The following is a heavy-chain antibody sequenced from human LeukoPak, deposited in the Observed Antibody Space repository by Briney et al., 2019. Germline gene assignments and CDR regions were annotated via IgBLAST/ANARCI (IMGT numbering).Heavy chain of an antibody. D-gene: IGHD4-17*01. CDR3: ARSATVTTGYFDY. CDR2: IYYSGST. V-gene: IGHV4-39*07. Sequence: SETLSLTCTASGGSMSSTSYYWGWIRQPPGKGLEWIGSIYYSGSTYYNPSLKSRVTISIDTSKNLFSLKLDSLTAADTAVYYCARSATVTTGYFDYWGRGTLVAVPP. CDR1: GGSMSSTSYY. J-gene: IGHJ4*02.